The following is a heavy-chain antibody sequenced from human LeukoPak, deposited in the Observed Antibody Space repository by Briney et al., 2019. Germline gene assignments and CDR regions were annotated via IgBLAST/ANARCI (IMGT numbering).Heavy chain of an antibody. Sequence: ASVTVSCKASGYTFTSYGISWVRQAPGQGLEWMGWISAYNGNTNYAQKLQGRVTMTTDTSTSTAYMELRSLRSDDTAVYYCARDKVGVVVPAAMVYFDYWGQGTLVTVSS. CDR1: GYTFTSYG. CDR3: ARDKVGVVVPAAMVYFDY. D-gene: IGHD2-2*01. V-gene: IGHV1-18*01. J-gene: IGHJ4*02. CDR2: ISAYNGNT.